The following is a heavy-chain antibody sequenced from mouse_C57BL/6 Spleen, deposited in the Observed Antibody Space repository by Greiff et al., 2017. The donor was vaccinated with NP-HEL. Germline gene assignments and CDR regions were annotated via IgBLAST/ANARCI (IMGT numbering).Heavy chain of an antibody. CDR3: ANYYGSSYENFDG. Sequence: VQLQQSGAELARPGASVKLSCKASGYTFTSYGISWVKQRTGQGLEWIGEIYPRSGNTYYNEKFKGKAKLTADKSSRTAYMELRSLTSEDSAVYFCANYYGSSYENFDGWGTGTTVTVSS. V-gene: IGHV1-81*01. CDR2: IYPRSGNT. J-gene: IGHJ1*03. D-gene: IGHD1-1*01. CDR1: GYTFTSYG.